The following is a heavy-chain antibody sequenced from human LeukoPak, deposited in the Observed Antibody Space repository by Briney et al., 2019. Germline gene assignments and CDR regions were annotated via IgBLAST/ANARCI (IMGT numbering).Heavy chain of an antibody. CDR3: ARARDSGAGARVYFQH. V-gene: IGHV1-69*13. D-gene: IGHD5-12*01. CDR2: IIPIFGTA. J-gene: IGHJ1*01. CDR1: GGTFSSYA. Sequence: SVKVSCKASGGTFSSYAISWARQAPGQGLEWMRGIIPIFGTANYAQKFQGRVTITADESTSTAYMELSSLRSEDTAVYYCARARDSGAGARVYFQHWGQGTLVTVSS.